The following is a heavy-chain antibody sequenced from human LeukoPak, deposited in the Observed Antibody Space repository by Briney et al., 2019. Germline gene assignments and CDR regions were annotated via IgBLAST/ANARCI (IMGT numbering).Heavy chain of an antibody. CDR2: IYHSGTI. CDR1: GHSISSGHF. Sequence: SETLSLTCTVSGHSISSGHFWGWIRQPPGKGLEWIGSIYHSGTIYYNPSLKSRLTISVDMSKNQFSLKLSSVTAADTAGYYCVRHGFAEQQLSDFYYYMDVWGKGTPVTVSS. J-gene: IGHJ6*03. D-gene: IGHD5-24*01. V-gene: IGHV4-38-2*02. CDR3: VRHGFAEQQLSDFYYYMDV.